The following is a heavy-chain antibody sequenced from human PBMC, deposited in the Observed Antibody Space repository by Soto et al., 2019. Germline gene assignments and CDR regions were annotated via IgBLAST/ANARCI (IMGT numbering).Heavy chain of an antibody. D-gene: IGHD4-17*01. CDR2: INSDGSST. Sequence: EVQLVESGGGLVQPGGSLRLSCAASGFTFSTYWLHWVRQTPGKGLVCVSRINSDGSSTNYADSVKGRFTIFRDNAKNTLYLQMNSLRAEDTAVYYCAIVDGDYTMDVWGQGTTVTVSS. CDR3: AIVDGDYTMDV. V-gene: IGHV3-74*01. CDR1: GFTFSTYW. J-gene: IGHJ6*02.